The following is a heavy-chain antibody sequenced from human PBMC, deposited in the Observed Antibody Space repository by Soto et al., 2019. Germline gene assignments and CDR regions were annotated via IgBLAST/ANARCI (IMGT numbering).Heavy chain of an antibody. J-gene: IGHJ5*02. V-gene: IGHV3-30*18. CDR1: GFTFSSYG. CDR2: ISYDGSNK. Sequence: PGGSLRLSCAASGFTFSSYGMHWVRQAPGKGLEWVAVISYDGSNKYYADSVKGRFTISRDNSKNTLYLQMNSLRAEDTAVYYCAKGVEKYSSSPEDWFDPWGQGTLVTVSS. D-gene: IGHD6-6*01. CDR3: AKGVEKYSSSPEDWFDP.